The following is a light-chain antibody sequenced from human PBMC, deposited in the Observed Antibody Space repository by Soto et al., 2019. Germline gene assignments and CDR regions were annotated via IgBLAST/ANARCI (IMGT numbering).Light chain of an antibody. V-gene: IGKV3-15*01. J-gene: IGKJ2*03. CDR2: DVS. Sequence: EIVMTQSPATLSVSPGEGATLSCRASQSVGDRLAWYQQKPGQSPRLIIYDVSIRIPAIPARFVGSGYGTEVSLTISSLQSEDFAVYYCHQFGHWPPSSFGQGTKLEIK. CDR3: HQFGHWPPSS. CDR1: QSVGDR.